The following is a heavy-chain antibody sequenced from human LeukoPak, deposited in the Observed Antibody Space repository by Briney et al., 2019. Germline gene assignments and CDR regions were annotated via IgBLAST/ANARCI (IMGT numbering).Heavy chain of an antibody. CDR3: ARAGRDGYTTPLAYYYGMDV. Sequence: SGGSLRLSCAASGFTFSSYSMNWVRQAPGKGLEWVSSISSSSRYIYYADSVKGRFTISRDNAKNSLYLQMNSLRAEDTAVYYCARAGRDGYTTPLAYYYGMDVWGQGTTVTVSS. CDR1: GFTFSSYS. V-gene: IGHV3-21*01. D-gene: IGHD5-24*01. J-gene: IGHJ6*02. CDR2: ISSSSRYI.